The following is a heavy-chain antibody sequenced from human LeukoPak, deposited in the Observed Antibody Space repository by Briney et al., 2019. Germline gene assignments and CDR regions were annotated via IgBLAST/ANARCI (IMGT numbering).Heavy chain of an antibody. CDR3: ARDGNYYDSSGYYQRDFDY. V-gene: IGHV3-48*01. D-gene: IGHD3-22*01. CDR1: GFTFSSYS. J-gene: IGHJ4*02. Sequence: GGSLRLSCAASGFTFSSYSMNWVRQAPGKGLEWVSYISSSSSTIYYADSVKGRFTISRDNAKNSLYLQMNSLRAEDTAVYYCARDGNYYDSSGYYQRDFDYWGLGTLVTVSS. CDR2: ISSSSSTI.